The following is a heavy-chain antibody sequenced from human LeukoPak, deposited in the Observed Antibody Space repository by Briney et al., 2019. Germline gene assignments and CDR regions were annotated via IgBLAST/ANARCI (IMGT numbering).Heavy chain of an antibody. D-gene: IGHD2-2*01. Sequence: SETLSLTCAVYGGSFSGYYWSWIRQPPGKGLEWIGEINHSGSTNYNPSPKSRVTISVDTSKNQFSLKLSSVTAADTAVYYCARGSYCSSPTCREFYYYYGMDVWGQGTTVTVSS. CDR2: INHSGST. CDR1: GGSFSGYY. V-gene: IGHV4-34*01. J-gene: IGHJ6*02. CDR3: ARGSYCSSPTCREFYYYYGMDV.